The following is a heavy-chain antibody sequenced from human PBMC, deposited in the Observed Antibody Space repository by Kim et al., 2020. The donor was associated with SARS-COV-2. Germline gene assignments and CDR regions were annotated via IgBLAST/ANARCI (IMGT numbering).Heavy chain of an antibody. CDR3: ARDSANYCSGGSCYYYYYGMDV. D-gene: IGHD2-15*01. V-gene: IGHV1-18*01. Sequence: ASVKVSCKASGYTFTSYGISWVRQAPGQGLEWMGWISAYNGNTHYAQKLQGRVTMTTDTSTSTAYMELRSLRSDETAVYYCARDSANYCSGGSCYYYYYGMDVWSQGTTVTVSS. J-gene: IGHJ6*02. CDR2: ISAYNGNT. CDR1: GYTFTSYG.